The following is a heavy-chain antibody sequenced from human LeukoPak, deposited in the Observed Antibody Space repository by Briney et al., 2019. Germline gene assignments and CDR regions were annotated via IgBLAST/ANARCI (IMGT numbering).Heavy chain of an antibody. V-gene: IGHV1-2*02. CDR2: INPNSGGT. J-gene: IGHJ6*02. CDR3: ASAWVGGSGWSHRPPSARYYYGMDV. Sequence: GASVKVSCKASGYTFTGYYMHWVRQAPGQGLEWMGWINPNSGGTNYAQKFQGRVTMTRDTFISTAYMELSRLRSDDTAVYYCASAWVGGSGWSHRPPSARYYYGMDVWGQGTTVTVSS. CDR1: GYTFTGYY. D-gene: IGHD6-19*01.